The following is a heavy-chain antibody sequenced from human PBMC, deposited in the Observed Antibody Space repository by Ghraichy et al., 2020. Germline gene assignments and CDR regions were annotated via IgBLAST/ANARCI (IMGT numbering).Heavy chain of an antibody. J-gene: IGHJ4*02. CDR3: AAPSTSCPWGFDY. Sequence: LSLTCAASGFTFSSYAMSWVRQAPGKGLEWVSAISGSGGSTYYADSVKGRFTISRDNSKNTLYLQMNSLRAEDTAVYYCAAPSTSCPWGFDYWGQGTLVTVSS. D-gene: IGHD2-2*01. CDR2: ISGSGGST. CDR1: GFTFSSYA. V-gene: IGHV3-23*01.